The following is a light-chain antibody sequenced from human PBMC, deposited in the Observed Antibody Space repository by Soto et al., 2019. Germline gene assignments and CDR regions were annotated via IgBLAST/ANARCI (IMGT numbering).Light chain of an antibody. Sequence: ETVVTQSPGTQTLSRGEGATLSCRASQSVSRNLAWYQQKPGQAPRLLIYGASTRATGIPARFSGSGSGTEFTLTISSLQSEDFAVYYCQQYNNWPRNTFGQGTKVDIK. CDR3: QQYNNWPRNT. CDR2: GAS. J-gene: IGKJ1*01. V-gene: IGKV3-15*01. CDR1: QSVSRN.